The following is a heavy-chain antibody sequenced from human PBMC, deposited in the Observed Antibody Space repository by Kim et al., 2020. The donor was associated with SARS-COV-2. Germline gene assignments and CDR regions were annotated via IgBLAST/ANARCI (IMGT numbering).Heavy chain of an antibody. CDR3: ARDGSGSYYHY. Sequence: GGSLRLSCAASGFTFTTYWMSWVRQAPGKGLEWVANIKQDECEKNYVDSVKGRFTISRDNTKNSLYLQMNSLRPEDTAVYYCARDGSGSYYHYWGQGILVTVSS. CDR2: IKQDECEK. J-gene: IGHJ4*02. CDR1: GFTFTTYW. V-gene: IGHV3-7*03. D-gene: IGHD3-10*01.